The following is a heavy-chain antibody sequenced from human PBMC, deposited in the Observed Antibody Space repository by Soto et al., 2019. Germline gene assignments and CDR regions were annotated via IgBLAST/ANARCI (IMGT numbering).Heavy chain of an antibody. D-gene: IGHD5-12*01. V-gene: IGHV3-23*01. CDR3: AKDRGKDGYNYYDY. Sequence: GGSLRLSCAASGFTFSSYAMSWVRQAPGKGLEWVSAISGSGGSTYYADSVKGRFTISRDNSKNTLYVQMNSLRAEDTAVYYCAKDRGKDGYNYYDYWGQGTLVTVSS. J-gene: IGHJ4*02. CDR2: ISGSGGST. CDR1: GFTFSSYA.